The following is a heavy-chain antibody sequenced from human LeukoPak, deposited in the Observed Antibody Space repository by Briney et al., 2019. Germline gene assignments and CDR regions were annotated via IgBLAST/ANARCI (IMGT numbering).Heavy chain of an antibody. CDR2: IYHSGST. CDR3: ARVRVVPAANDYYYYYYMDV. J-gene: IGHJ6*03. D-gene: IGHD2-2*01. V-gene: IGHV4-34*01. Sequence: SETLSLTCAVYGGSFSGYYWGWIRQPPGKGLEWIGNIYHSGSTYYNPSLKRRLTIPVDTSKNQFALKLSSVTAADTAVYYCARVRVVPAANDYYYYYYMDVWGKGTTVTISS. CDR1: GGSFSGYY.